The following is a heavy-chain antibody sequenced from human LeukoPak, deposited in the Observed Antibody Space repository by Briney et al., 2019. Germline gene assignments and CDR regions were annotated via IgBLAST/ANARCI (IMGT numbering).Heavy chain of an antibody. J-gene: IGHJ4*02. V-gene: IGHV3-43*01. Sequence: PGGSLRLSCEASGCTFDDYAMHWVRQAPGKGLEWVSLISWDGGTTYYGDSVSGRFTISRDNSKNSLYLQMNSLRTDDTALYYCVKGRGFTSFDYWGQGTLVTVSS. D-gene: IGHD3-10*01. CDR2: ISWDGGTT. CDR1: GCTFDDYA. CDR3: VKGRGFTSFDY.